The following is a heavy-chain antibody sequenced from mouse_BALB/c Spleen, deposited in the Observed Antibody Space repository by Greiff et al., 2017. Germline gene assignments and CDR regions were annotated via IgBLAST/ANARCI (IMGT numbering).Heavy chain of an antibody. J-gene: IGHJ4*01. Sequence: EVMLVESGGGLVKPGGSLKLSCAASGFTFSSYAMSWVRQTPEKRLEWVASISSGGSTYYPDSVKGRFTISRDNARNILYLQMSSLRSEDTAMYYCARAGGYDGYAMDYWGQGTSVTVSS. V-gene: IGHV5-6-5*01. D-gene: IGHD2-2*01. CDR3: ARAGGYDGYAMDY. CDR1: GFTFSSYA. CDR2: ISSGGST.